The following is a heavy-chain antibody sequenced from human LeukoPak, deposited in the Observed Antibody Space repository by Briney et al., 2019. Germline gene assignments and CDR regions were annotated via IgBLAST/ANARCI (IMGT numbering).Heavy chain of an antibody. V-gene: IGHV2-5*01. J-gene: IGHJ4*02. Sequence: SGPTLVKPTQTLTLTSTFSGFSLSTSGVGVGWVRPPPGKALEWLALIYWNDDKRYSPSLQSRLTITKDPSKTQVVLTMTNIDPVDTATYFCAHKGRGSGRYTMWGQGTLVTVSS. D-gene: IGHD3-10*01. CDR3: AHKGRGSGRYTM. CDR2: IYWNDDK. CDR1: GFSLSTSGVG.